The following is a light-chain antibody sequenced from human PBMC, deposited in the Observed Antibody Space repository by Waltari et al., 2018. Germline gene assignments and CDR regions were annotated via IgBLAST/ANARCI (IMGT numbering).Light chain of an antibody. CDR3: ATWDDSLSGRV. J-gene: IGLJ2*01. Sequence: QSVLTQPPSASGTPGQRVTIPCSGSSSSIGTNTVNWYQLLPGTAPKTVIFANYHRPSGVPDRFSASKSGTSASLVISGLQSEDEADYFCATWDDSLSGRVFGGGTKVTVL. CDR2: ANY. CDR1: SSSIGTNT. V-gene: IGLV1-44*01.